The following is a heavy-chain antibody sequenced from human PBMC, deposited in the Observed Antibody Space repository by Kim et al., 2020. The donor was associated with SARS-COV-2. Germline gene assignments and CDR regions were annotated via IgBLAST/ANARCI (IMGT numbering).Heavy chain of an antibody. J-gene: IGHJ4*02. Sequence: SETLSLTCTVSGGSISNTDFYWGWIRQPPGKGLEWIGAIYYSENTYCNPSLKSRVTMSVDTSKNQFSLKLTSVTAADTAVYYCARHNRRQYYDSSGYIDYWGQGTLITVSS. CDR3: ARHNRRQYYDSSGYIDY. CDR2: IYYSENT. D-gene: IGHD3-22*01. V-gene: IGHV4-39*01. CDR1: GGSISNTDFY.